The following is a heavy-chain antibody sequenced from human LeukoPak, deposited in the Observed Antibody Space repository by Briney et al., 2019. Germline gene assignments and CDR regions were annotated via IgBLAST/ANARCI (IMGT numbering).Heavy chain of an antibody. CDR2: INWSGGST. V-gene: IGHV3-20*04. CDR3: ARAPITSPFYFDY. Sequence: GGSLRLSCTASGFAFYEHGMSWVRQFPGEGLEWVSGINWSGGSTGYADPLRGRFTISRDNAKNSLYLQMDSLRAEDTALYYCARAPITSPFYFDYWGQGTLVTVSS. J-gene: IGHJ4*02. D-gene: IGHD2-2*01. CDR1: GFAFYEHG.